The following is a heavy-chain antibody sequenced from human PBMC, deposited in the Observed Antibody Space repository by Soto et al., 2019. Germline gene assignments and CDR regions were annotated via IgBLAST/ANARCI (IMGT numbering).Heavy chain of an antibody. D-gene: IGHD6-19*01. CDR1: GFSLSTSGMC. CDR2: IDWDDDK. CDR3: ARVGIAVPGPWYFDY. Sequence: SGPTLVNPTQTLTLTCTFSGFSLSTSGMCVSWIRQPPGKALEWLALIDWDDDKYYSTSLKTRLTISKDTSKNQVVLTMTNMDPVDTATYYCARVGIAVPGPWYFDYWGQGTLVTVSS. V-gene: IGHV2-70*01. J-gene: IGHJ4*02.